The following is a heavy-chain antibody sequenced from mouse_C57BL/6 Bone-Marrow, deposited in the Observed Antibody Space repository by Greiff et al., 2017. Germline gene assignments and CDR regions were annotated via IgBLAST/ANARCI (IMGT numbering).Heavy chain of an antibody. CDR2: IDPSDSYT. D-gene: IGHD2-3*01. J-gene: IGHJ2*01. CDR3: ARTPLYDGYPY. V-gene: IGHV1-59*01. CDR1: GYTFTSYW. Sequence: VQLQQSGAELVRPGTSVKLSCKASGYTFTSYWMHWVKQRPGQGLEWIGVIDPSDSYTNYNQKFKGKATLTVDTSSSTAYMQLSSLTSEDSAVYYCARTPLYDGYPYWGQGTTLTVSS.